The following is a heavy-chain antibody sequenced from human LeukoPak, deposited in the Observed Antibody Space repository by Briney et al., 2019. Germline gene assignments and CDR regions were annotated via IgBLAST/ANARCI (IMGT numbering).Heavy chain of an antibody. CDR3: ARCFSSSWKNYYYMDV. CDR1: GASISSSNYY. J-gene: IGHJ6*03. D-gene: IGHD6-13*01. CDR2: IYSSGNT. V-gene: IGHV4-39*01. Sequence: PSETLSLTCAVSGASISSSNYYWGWVRQSPGKGLEWIGNIYSSGNTYYNASLKSRVTISVDTSKNQFSLKLGSVTAADTAVYYCARCFSSSWKNYYYMDVWGKGTTVTISS.